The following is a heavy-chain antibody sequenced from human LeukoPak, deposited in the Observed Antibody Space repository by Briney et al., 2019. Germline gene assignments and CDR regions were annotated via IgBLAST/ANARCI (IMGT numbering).Heavy chain of an antibody. CDR2: MYTSGST. Sequence: SETLSLTCTVSGGSISSGSYYWSWIRQPAGKGLEWIGRMYTSGSTNYNPSLKSRVTISVDTSKNQFSLKLSSVTAADTAVYYCARGIGGGWYSSPLDYWGQGTLVTVSS. D-gene: IGHD6-19*01. CDR3: ARGIGGGWYSSPLDY. J-gene: IGHJ4*02. V-gene: IGHV4-61*02. CDR1: GGSISSGSYY.